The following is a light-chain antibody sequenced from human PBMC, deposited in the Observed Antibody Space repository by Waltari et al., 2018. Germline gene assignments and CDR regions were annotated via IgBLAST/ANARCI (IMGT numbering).Light chain of an antibody. CDR1: QTLDSY. CDR2: PDS. J-gene: IGKJ3*01. V-gene: IGKV1-39*01. Sequence: DIKMARSPFPLSASLGARVTIPCRPSQTLDSYLHWYQQKPGKAPKLLIYPDSTLQIGGPSRFRGSGSGTDLTLTISSLQPEDVATYYCQQSDSIPPQFTFGPGTKVDIK. CDR3: QQSDSIPPQFT.